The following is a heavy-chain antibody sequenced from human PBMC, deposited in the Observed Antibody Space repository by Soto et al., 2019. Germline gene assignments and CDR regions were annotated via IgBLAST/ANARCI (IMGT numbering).Heavy chain of an antibody. CDR3: ARVGGAAAGKWYYYYYYGMDV. J-gene: IGHJ6*02. V-gene: IGHV4-34*01. Sequence: SETLSLTCAVYGGSFSGYYWSWIRQPPGKGLEWIGEINHSGSTNYNPSLKSRVTISVDTSKNQFSLKLSSVTAADTAVYYCARVGGAAAGKWYYYYYYGMDVWGQGTTVTVSS. CDR1: GGSFSGYY. CDR2: INHSGST. D-gene: IGHD6-13*01.